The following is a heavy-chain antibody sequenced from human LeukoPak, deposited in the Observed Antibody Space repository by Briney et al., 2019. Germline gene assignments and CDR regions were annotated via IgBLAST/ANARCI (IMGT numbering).Heavy chain of an antibody. CDR1: EYTFTSYD. J-gene: IGHJ1*01. V-gene: IGHV1-8*01. CDR3: ARVQYCSSTSCSSTEYFQH. Sequence: GASVKVSCKASEYTFTSYDISWVRQATGQGLEWMGWMNPNSGNTGYAQKLQGRVTMTRNTSISTAYMELSSLRSEDTAVYFCARVQYCSSTSCSSTEYFQHWGQGTLVTVSS. D-gene: IGHD2-2*01. CDR2: MNPNSGNT.